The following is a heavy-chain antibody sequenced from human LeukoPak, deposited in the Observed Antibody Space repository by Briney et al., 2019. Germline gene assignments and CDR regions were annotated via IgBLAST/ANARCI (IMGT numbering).Heavy chain of an antibody. CDR1: GFTFVSYG. D-gene: IGHD3-22*01. J-gene: IGHJ4*02. Sequence: GGSLRLSCAASGFTFVSYGMHWVRQAPGKGLEWVAIISYDGTKKDYADSVKGRFTISRDNSKSTLYVQMNSLRHEDTAVYYCAKLGFDSSGSHSLVDYWGQGTLVTVSS. CDR3: AKLGFDSSGSHSLVDY. CDR2: ISYDGTKK. V-gene: IGHV3-30*18.